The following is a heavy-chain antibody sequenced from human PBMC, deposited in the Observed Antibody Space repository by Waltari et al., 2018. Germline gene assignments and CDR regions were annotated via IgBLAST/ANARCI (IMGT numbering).Heavy chain of an antibody. Sequence: QVQLRESGPGLVKPSETLSLTCVISGYSLSSNLFWGWIRQSPEKGLEWIGNIYYSGFTYYSPFLKSRVFISIDTPRRQFSLKLTSGTAADTAVYYCARVLTTGTVAFDIWGQGTLVTVSS. J-gene: IGHJ3*02. CDR2: IYYSGFT. V-gene: IGHV4-38-2*01. CDR3: ARVLTTGTVAFDI. D-gene: IGHD1-7*01. CDR1: GYSLSSNLF.